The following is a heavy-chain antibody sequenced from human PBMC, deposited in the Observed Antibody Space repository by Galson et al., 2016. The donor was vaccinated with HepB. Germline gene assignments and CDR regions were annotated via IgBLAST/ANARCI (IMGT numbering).Heavy chain of an antibody. CDR3: ARELVRSAFDL. V-gene: IGHV3-48*02. Sequence: SLRLSCAGSGFAFSNSGINWVRQAPGKGLQWISYISTTVRTIYYADSVVGRFTISRDNAKNSVYLQMNSLRDDDTAVYYCARELVRSAFDLWGQGTMVTVFS. J-gene: IGHJ3*01. CDR2: ISTTVRTI. CDR1: GFAFSNSG. D-gene: IGHD2-21*01.